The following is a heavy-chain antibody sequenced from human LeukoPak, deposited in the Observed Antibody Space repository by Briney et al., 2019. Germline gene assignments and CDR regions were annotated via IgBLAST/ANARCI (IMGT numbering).Heavy chain of an antibody. CDR1: GFTFTNYW. Sequence: GGSLRLSCAASGFTFTNYWMTWVRQAPGNGLEWVANIKQDGSEKFYVDSVKGRFTISRDNAKNSLFLQMNSLRAEDTALYYCARGYSDNGNWFDPWGQGTLVTVSS. D-gene: IGHD4/OR15-4a*01. V-gene: IGHV3-7*04. CDR3: ARGYSDNGNWFDP. J-gene: IGHJ5*02. CDR2: IKQDGSEK.